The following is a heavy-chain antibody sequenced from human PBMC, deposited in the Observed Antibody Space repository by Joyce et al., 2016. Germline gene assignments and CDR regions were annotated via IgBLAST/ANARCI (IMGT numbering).Heavy chain of an antibody. CDR3: ASPSCAV. J-gene: IGHJ4*02. V-gene: IGHV3-48*03. CDR1: GFIFSSKE. Sequence: EVQLVESGGGLVQPGGSLILSCAASGFIFSSKEMNWVGQAPGKGREWIAYIRRSGDLIHYADAGRGRCTISRDNAGSSLYLQMERLRAEDTAMYDCASPSCAVWGQGSLVTVSS. CDR2: IRRSGDLI.